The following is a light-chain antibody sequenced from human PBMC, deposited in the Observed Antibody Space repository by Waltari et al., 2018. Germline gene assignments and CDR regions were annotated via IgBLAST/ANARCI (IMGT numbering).Light chain of an antibody. CDR1: QSVSRA. CDR2: GAS. V-gene: IGKV3-20*01. Sequence: EIVLTQSPGTLSLCLGERATVSCRASQSVSRALAWYQQKPGQAPRLLIYGASTRATGIPERFSGSGSGTVFSLTISRLEPDDFAIYYCQHYLRIPVTFGQGITVEI. CDR3: QHYLRIPVT. J-gene: IGKJ1*01.